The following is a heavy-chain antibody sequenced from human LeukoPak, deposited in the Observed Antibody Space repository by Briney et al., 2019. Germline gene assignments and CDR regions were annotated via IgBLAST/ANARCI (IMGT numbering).Heavy chain of an antibody. J-gene: IGHJ3*02. V-gene: IGHV1-46*01. D-gene: IGHD1-26*01. CDR3: ATRFIGSYAFDI. CDR1: GYTFTSYY. Sequence: GASVKVSCKASGYTFTSYYMHWVRQAPGQGLEWMGIINPSGGSTSYAQKFQGRVTMTRDTSTSTVYMELSSLRPEDTAVYYCATRFIGSYAFDIWGQGTMVTVSS. CDR2: INPSGGST.